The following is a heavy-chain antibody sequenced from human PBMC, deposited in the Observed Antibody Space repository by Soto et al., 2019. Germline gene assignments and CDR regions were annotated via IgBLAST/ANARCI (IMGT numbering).Heavy chain of an antibody. CDR1: GYTFTSYG. V-gene: IGHV1-18*01. CDR2: ISAYNGNT. CDR3: ARVLYGDYIGNWFDP. J-gene: IGHJ5*02. D-gene: IGHD4-17*01. Sequence: ASVKVSCKASGYTFTSYGISWVRQAPGLGLEWMGWISAYNGNTNYAQKLQGRVTMTTDTSTSTAYMELRSLRSDDTAVYYCARVLYGDYIGNWFDPWGQGTLVTVSS.